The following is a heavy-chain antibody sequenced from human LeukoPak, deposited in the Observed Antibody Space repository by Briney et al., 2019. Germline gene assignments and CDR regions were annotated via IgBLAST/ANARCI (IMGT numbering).Heavy chain of an antibody. Sequence: GGSLRLSCAASGFTFSNAWMSWVRQAPGKELEWVGRIKSKGDGGTTDYAAPVKGRFTISRDDSKNTLYLQMNSLKTEDTAMYYCTKDDPTNRSWGQGTLVTVSS. D-gene: IGHD2/OR15-2a*01. CDR3: TKDDPTNRS. CDR1: GFTFSNAW. J-gene: IGHJ4*02. CDR2: IKSKGDGGTT. V-gene: IGHV3-15*01.